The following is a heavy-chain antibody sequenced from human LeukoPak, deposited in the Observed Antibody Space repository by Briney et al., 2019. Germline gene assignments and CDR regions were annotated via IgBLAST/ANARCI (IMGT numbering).Heavy chain of an antibody. D-gene: IGHD6-13*01. V-gene: IGHV4-34*01. Sequence: SETLSLTCAVYGGSFSGYYWSWIRQPPGKGLEWIGEINHSGSTNYNPSFKRRVTISVDTSKNQFSLKLSSVTAADTAAYYCARAPGYSSYYYGMDVWGQGTTVTVSS. CDR2: INHSGST. CDR3: ARAPGYSSYYYGMDV. J-gene: IGHJ6*02. CDR1: GGSFSGYY.